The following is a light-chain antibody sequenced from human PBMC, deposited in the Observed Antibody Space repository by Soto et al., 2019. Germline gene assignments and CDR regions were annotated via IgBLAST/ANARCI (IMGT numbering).Light chain of an antibody. CDR2: EGS. CDR3: SSYSISTAYL. J-gene: IGLJ1*01. Sequence: QSVLTQPASVSGSPGQSITISCTGTSSDVGSYKFVSWYQQHPGKAPKLMIYEGSKRPSGVSYRFSGSKSGNTASLTISGLQAEDEADYFCSSYSISTAYLFGTGTKVTVL. CDR1: SSDVGSYKF. V-gene: IGLV2-14*02.